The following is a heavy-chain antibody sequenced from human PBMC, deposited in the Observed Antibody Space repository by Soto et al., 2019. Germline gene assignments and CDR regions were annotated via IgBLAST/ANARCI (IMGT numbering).Heavy chain of an antibody. V-gene: IGHV1-2*04. Sequence: GASVKVSCKASGYTFTGYYMHWVRQAPGQGLEWMGWINPNSGGTNYAQKFQGWVTMTRDTSISTAYMELSRLRSDDTAVSYCARDTYVTTGYPLDYWGQGTLVTVSS. CDR1: GYTFTGYY. CDR3: ARDTYVTTGYPLDY. J-gene: IGHJ4*02. D-gene: IGHD3-22*01. CDR2: INPNSGGT.